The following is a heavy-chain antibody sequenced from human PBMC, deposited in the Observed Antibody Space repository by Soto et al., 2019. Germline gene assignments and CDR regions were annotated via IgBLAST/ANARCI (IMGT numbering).Heavy chain of an antibody. D-gene: IGHD5-18*01. CDR2: IYYSGST. V-gene: IGHV4-59*12. CDR1: GGSISSYY. J-gene: IGHJ4*02. CDR3: ARDHGIQLWKTFDY. Sequence: PSETLSLTCTVSGGSISSYYWSWIRQPPGKGLEWIGYIYYSGSTNYNPSLKSRVTISVDTSKNQFSLKLSSVTAADTAVYYCARDHGIQLWKTFDYWGQGTLVTVSS.